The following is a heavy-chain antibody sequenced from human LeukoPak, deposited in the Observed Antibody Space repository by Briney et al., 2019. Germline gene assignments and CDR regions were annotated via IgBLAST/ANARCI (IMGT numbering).Heavy chain of an antibody. CDR2: IYYSGST. CDR1: GGSISSSSYY. V-gene: IGHV4-39*01. D-gene: IGHD6-13*01. J-gene: IGHJ5*02. CDR3: ARSYSSSWYPRSLDWFDP. Sequence: SETLSLTCTVSGGSISSSSYYWGWIRQPPGKGLEWIGSIYYSGSTYYNPSLKSRVTISVDTSKNQFSLKLSSVTAADTAVYYCARSYSSSWYPRSLDWFDPWGQGTLVTVSS.